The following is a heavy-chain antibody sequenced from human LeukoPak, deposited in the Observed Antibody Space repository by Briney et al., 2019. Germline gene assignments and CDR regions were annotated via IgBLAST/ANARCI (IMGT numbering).Heavy chain of an antibody. CDR2: ISGSGGST. J-gene: IGHJ3*02. D-gene: IGHD3-3*01. V-gene: IGHV3-23*01. Sequence: GSLRLSCTASGFTFSSYAMSWVRQAPGKGLEWVSAISGSGGSTYYADSVKGRFTISRDNSKNTLYLQMNSLRAEDTAVYYCAKPITIFGVVPADAFDIWGQGTMVTVSS. CDR3: AKPITIFGVVPADAFDI. CDR1: GFTFSSYA.